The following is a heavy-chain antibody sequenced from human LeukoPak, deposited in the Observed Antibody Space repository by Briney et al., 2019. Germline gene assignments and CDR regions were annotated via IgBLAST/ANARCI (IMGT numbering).Heavy chain of an antibody. CDR3: ARGAKYCSGGSCYTIWFDP. CDR1: GGSISSSSYY. J-gene: IGHJ5*02. Sequence: SETLSLTCTVSGGSISSSSYYWGWIRQPPGKGLEWIGSIYYSGSTYYNPSLKSRVTISVATSKNQFSLKLSSVTAADTAVYHCARGAKYCSGGSCYTIWFDPWGQGTLVTVSS. CDR2: IYYSGST. V-gene: IGHV4-39*07. D-gene: IGHD2-15*01.